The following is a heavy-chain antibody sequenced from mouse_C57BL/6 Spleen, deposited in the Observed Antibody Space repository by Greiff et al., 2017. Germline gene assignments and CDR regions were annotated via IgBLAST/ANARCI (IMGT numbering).Heavy chain of an antibody. CDR3: TRSGAGAY. D-gene: IGHD4-1*01. J-gene: IGHJ3*01. V-gene: IGHV1-15*01. CDR2: IDPETGGT. Sequence: VQLQQSGAELVRPGASVTLSCKASGYTFTDYEMHWVKQTPVHGLEWIGAIDPETGGTAYNQKFKGKAILTADKSSSTAYMELRSLTSEDSAVYYCTRSGAGAYWGQGTLVTVSA. CDR1: GYTFTDYE.